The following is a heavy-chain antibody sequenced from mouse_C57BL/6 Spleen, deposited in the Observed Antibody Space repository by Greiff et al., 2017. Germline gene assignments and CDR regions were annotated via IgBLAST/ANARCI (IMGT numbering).Heavy chain of an antibody. CDR2: IYPSDSET. D-gene: IGHD2-13*01. CDR1: GYTFTSYW. Sequence: VQLQQPGAELVRPGSSVKLSCKASGYTFTSYWMDWVKQRPGQGLEWIGNIYPSDSETHYNQKFKDKATLTVDKSSSTAYMQRSSLTSEDSAVYCCAREGTNYFDYWGQGTTLTVSS. V-gene: IGHV1-61*01. CDR3: AREGTNYFDY. J-gene: IGHJ2*01.